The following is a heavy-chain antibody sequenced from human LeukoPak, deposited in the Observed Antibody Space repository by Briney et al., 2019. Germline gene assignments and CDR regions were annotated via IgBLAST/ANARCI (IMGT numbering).Heavy chain of an antibody. D-gene: IGHD1-26*01. CDR2: INPNSGGT. V-gene: IGHV1-2*02. CDR1: GYTFTGYY. CDR3: ARVKAGSHYGLDAFDI. Sequence: ASVKVSCKASGYTFTGYYMHWVRQAPGQGLEWMGWINPNSGGTNYAQKFQGRVTMTRDTSISTAYMELSRLRSDDTAVYYCARVKAGSHYGLDAFDIWGQGTMVTVSS. J-gene: IGHJ3*02.